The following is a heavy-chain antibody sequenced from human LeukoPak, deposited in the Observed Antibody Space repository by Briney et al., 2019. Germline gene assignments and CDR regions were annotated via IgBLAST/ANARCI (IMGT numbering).Heavy chain of an antibody. Sequence: GGSLRLSCAASGFTVSSNYMSWVRQAPGKGLEWVSVIYSDGRTYYADSVKGRFTISRDNSKNTLYLQMNSLRAEDTAVYYCAKGGQWLADYYFDYWGQGTLVTVSS. D-gene: IGHD6-19*01. CDR1: GFTVSSNY. CDR2: IYSDGRT. J-gene: IGHJ4*02. V-gene: IGHV3-53*01. CDR3: AKGGQWLADYYFDY.